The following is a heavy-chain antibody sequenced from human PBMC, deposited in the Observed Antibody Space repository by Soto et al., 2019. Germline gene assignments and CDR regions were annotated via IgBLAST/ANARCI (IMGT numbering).Heavy chain of an antibody. CDR2: IIPIFGTA. CDR3: ARTLEIGYITVIFDY. CDR1: GGTFSSYA. Sequence: SVKVSCKASGGTFSSYAISWVRQAPGQGLEWMGGIIPIFGTANYAQKFQGRVTITADESTSTAYMELSSLRSEDTAVYYCARTLEIGYITVIFDYWGQGTLVTVSS. J-gene: IGHJ4*02. D-gene: IGHD3-22*01. V-gene: IGHV1-69*13.